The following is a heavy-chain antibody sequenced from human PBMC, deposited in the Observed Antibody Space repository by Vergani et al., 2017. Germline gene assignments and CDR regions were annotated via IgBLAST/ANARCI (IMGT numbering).Heavy chain of an antibody. V-gene: IGHV4-61*02. D-gene: IGHD2/OR15-2a*01. CDR1: GDSIDSVSYY. CDR3: AIVFSPSAFWYLDL. Sequence: QVQLQESGPGLVKPSQTLSLTCTVSGDSIDSVSYYWTWIRQPAGKGLEWIGRIYASGNTNYNPFLRSRVIISVDTSKNQISLKLTSVTASDTAVYYCAIVFSPSAFWYLDLWGRGTLVTVSS. J-gene: IGHJ2*01. CDR2: IYASGNT.